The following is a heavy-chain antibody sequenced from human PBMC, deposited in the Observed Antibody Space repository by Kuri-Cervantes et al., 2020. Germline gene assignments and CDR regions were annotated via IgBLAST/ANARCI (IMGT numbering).Heavy chain of an antibody. CDR3: ATLYTYGLPDYLDP. D-gene: IGHD5-18*01. V-gene: IGHV1-2*04. CDR1: GYTFTGYY. Sequence: ASVKVSCKASGYTFTGYYMHWVRQAPGQGLEWMGWINPNSGGTNYAQKFQGWVTMTRDTSISTAYMTVGRLRSDDTAVYYCATLYTYGLPDYLDPWGQGTLVTVSS. J-gene: IGHJ5*02. CDR2: INPNSGGT.